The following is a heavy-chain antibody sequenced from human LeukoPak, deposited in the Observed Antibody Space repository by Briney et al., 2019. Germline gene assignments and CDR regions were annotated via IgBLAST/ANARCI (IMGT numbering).Heavy chain of an antibody. D-gene: IGHD1-1*01. V-gene: IGHV1-69*13. J-gene: IGHJ4*02. CDR1: RGTFSSYA. CDR2: IITIFGTA. Sequence: SVKVSCKASRGTFSSYAISWVPQAPGQGLEWMGGIITIFGTANSAQKFQGGVTITAGESTSTAYRELSSLRSEDTAVYYCAREGNWNAFDYWGQGTLVTVSS. CDR3: AREGNWNAFDY.